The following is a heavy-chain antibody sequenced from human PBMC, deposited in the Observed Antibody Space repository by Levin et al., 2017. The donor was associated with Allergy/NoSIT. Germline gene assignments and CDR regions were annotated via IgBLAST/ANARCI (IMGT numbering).Heavy chain of an antibody. CDR3: ARFRGTYPLDH. CDR2: IYPRDSDT. CDR1: GYSFTSYW. D-gene: IGHD3-16*01. J-gene: IGHJ4*02. Sequence: PGGSLRLSCTGSGYSFTSYWIVWVRQRAGRGLELMVIIYPRDSDTSYSPSFEGQVTISVDTSMTTAYLQWISLKASDTAVYYCARFRGTYPLDHWGQGTLVTVSS. V-gene: IGHV5-51*01.